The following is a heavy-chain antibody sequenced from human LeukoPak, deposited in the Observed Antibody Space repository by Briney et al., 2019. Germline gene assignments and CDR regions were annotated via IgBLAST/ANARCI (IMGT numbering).Heavy chain of an antibody. CDR3: ARDGDDYFDY. CDR1: GYTSTGYY. CDR2: INPNSGGT. Sequence: ASVKVSCKASGYTSTGYYMHWVRQAPGQGLEWMGWINPNSGGTNYAQKFQGRVTMTRDTSISTAYMELSRLGSDGAAVYYCARDGDDYFDYWGQGTLVTVSS. V-gene: IGHV1-2*02. D-gene: IGHD2-21*02. J-gene: IGHJ4*02.